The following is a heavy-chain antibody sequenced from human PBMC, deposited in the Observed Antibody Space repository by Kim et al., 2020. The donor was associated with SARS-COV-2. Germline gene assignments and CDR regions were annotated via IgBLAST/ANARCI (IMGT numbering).Heavy chain of an antibody. Sequence: GGSLRLSCAASGFTFSSYGMHWVRQAPGKGLEWVAVIWYDGSNKYYADSVKGRFTISRDNSKNTLYLQMNSLRAEDTAVYYCAGRNSSSWYTTGSYYYYGMDVWGQGTPVTVSS. CDR3: AGRNSSSWYTTGSYYYYGMDV. D-gene: IGHD6-13*01. J-gene: IGHJ6*02. V-gene: IGHV3-33*01. CDR2: IWYDGSNK. CDR1: GFTFSSYG.